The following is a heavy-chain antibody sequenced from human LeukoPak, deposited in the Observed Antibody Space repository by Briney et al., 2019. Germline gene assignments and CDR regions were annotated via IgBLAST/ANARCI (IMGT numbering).Heavy chain of an antibody. CDR1: GGTFSSYA. V-gene: IGHV1-69*04. Sequence: GSSVKVSCKASGGTFSSYAISWVRQAPGQGLEWMGRIIPILGIANYAQKFQGRVTITADKSTSTAYTELSSLRSEDTAVYYCARDLEEAAGHDYWGQGTLVTVSS. CDR2: IIPILGIA. J-gene: IGHJ4*02. D-gene: IGHD6-13*01. CDR3: ARDLEEAAGHDY.